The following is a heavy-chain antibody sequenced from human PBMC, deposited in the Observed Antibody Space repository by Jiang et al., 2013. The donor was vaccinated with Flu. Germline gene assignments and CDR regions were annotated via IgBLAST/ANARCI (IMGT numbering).Heavy chain of an antibody. Sequence: IFPGDSDTRYNPSFQGQVTISADKSIDTAYLHWSSLKASDTAMYYCARESGSYFDSWGQGTLVTVSS. D-gene: IGHD1-26*01. CDR3: ARESGSYFDS. J-gene: IGHJ4*02. CDR2: IFPGDSDT. V-gene: IGHV5-51*01.